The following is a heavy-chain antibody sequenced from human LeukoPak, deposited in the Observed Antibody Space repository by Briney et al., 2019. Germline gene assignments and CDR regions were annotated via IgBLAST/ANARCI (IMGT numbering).Heavy chain of an antibody. CDR2: ISGSGGRT. CDR1: GFTFSTYA. V-gene: IGHV3-23*01. CDR3: AKERLSSGYFDY. J-gene: IGHJ4*02. D-gene: IGHD3-22*01. Sequence: GGSLRLSCAASGFTFSTYAMSWVRQAPGKGLELVSAISGSGGRTYYADSVKGWFTISRDNSKNTLYLQMNSLRAEDTAVYYCAKERLSSGYFDYWGQGTLVTVSS.